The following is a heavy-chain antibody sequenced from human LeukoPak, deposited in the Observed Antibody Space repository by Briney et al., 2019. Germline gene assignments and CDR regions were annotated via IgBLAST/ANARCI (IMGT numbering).Heavy chain of an antibody. D-gene: IGHD5-24*01. CDR3: ARSPLDPDIGSEWIYNYFDP. CDR1: GGSISSSTW. J-gene: IGHJ5*02. V-gene: IGHV4-4*02. Sequence: PSGTLSLTCAVSGGSISSSTWWSWVRQPPGKGLEWIGEIFHSGRTNYNPSVKSRVTISVDKSNNQFSLKLSSVTAADTAVHYCARSPLDPDIGSEWIYNYFDPWGQGTLVTVSS. CDR2: IFHSGRT.